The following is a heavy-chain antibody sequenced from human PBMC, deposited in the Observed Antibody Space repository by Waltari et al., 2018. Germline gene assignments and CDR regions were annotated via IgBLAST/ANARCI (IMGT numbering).Heavy chain of an antibody. CDR2: NYPTGTT. J-gene: IGHJ4*02. CDR3: ASGVGFWSLNGYDMGYYFDY. Sequence: QLQLKESGPGLVKPSETLSLTCVVAGDSIPWNSHYWGGVRQSPGKGLAWIGCNYPTGTTYYRPSLNSPVSLSTDSSGSQFSLTLSSVTATDTAVYFCASGVGFWSLNGYDMGYYFDYWGQGALVSVSS. D-gene: IGHD5-12*01. V-gene: IGHV4-39*01. CDR1: GDSIPWNSHY.